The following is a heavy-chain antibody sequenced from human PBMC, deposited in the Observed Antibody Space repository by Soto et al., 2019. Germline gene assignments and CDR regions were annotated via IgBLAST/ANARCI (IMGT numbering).Heavy chain of an antibody. CDR1: GGTISGGGYS. V-gene: IGHV4-30-2*01. J-gene: IGHJ5*02. Sequence: TYLTLRLPCAVSGGTISGGGYSRTLIRQTTGKGLEWIGYIYHSGSTYYNPSLKSRVTISVDRSKNQFSLKLSSVTAADTAVYYCARRVSGVTAYNWFDPWGQGTLVTAS. CDR3: ARRVSGVTAYNWFDP. D-gene: IGHD4-4*01. CDR2: IYHSGST.